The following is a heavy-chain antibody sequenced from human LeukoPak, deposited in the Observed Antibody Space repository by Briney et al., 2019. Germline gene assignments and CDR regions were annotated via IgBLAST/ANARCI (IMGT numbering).Heavy chain of an antibody. CDR2: ISSSGSTI. CDR3: ARDCGGQAAFEDWYFDL. D-gene: IGHD2-21*01. V-gene: IGHV3-48*03. J-gene: IGHJ2*01. Sequence: GGSLRLPCAASGFTFSSYEMNWVRQAPGKGLEWVSYISSSGSTIYYADSVKGRFTISRDNAKNSLYLQMNSLRAEDTAVYYCARDCGGQAAFEDWYFDLWGRGTLVTVSS. CDR1: GFTFSSYE.